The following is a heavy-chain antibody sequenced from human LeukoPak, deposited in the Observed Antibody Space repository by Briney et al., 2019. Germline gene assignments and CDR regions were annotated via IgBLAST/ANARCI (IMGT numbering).Heavy chain of an antibody. CDR2: IGTDGSST. CDR3: ARDRYCSSASCYGGDY. Sequence: PGGSLRLSCVAAGFTFSSYWMHWVRQAPGKGLVWVSRIGTDGSSTSYADSVKGRFTISRDNAKNTLYLQMNSLSAEDTAVYYCARDRYCSSASCYGGDYWGQGTLVTVSS. V-gene: IGHV3-74*01. J-gene: IGHJ4*02. D-gene: IGHD2-2*01. CDR1: GFTFSSYW.